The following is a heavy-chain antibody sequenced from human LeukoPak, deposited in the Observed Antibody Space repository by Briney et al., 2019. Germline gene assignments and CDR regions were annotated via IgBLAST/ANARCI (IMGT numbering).Heavy chain of an antibody. CDR3: ARDRRPYYYGSGSLHYYYMDV. CDR2: IIPIFGTA. CDR1: GGTFSSYA. Sequence: SVKVSCKASGGTFSSYAISWVRQAPGQGLEWMGGIIPIFGTANYAQKFQGRVTITTDESTSTAYMELSSLRSEDTAVYYCARDRRPYYYGSGSLHYYYMDVWGKGTTVTVSS. D-gene: IGHD3-10*01. J-gene: IGHJ6*03. V-gene: IGHV1-69*05.